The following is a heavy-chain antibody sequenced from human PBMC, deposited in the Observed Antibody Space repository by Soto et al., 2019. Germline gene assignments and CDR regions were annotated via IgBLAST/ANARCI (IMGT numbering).Heavy chain of an antibody. D-gene: IGHD1-1*01. CDR3: ARDPRSITGTTSSEDFQH. CDR1: GGTFSGYA. J-gene: IGHJ1*01. CDR2: IIPIFGIT. V-gene: IGHV1-69*01. Sequence: QAQLMQSGAEVKEPGSSVKVSCKASGGTFSGYAISWLRQAPGQGLEWLGGIIPIFGITNYAQKFQNRLTIAADASSATVYMDLSSLTSEDSAIYYCARDPRSITGTTSSEDFQHWGQGTLVSVS.